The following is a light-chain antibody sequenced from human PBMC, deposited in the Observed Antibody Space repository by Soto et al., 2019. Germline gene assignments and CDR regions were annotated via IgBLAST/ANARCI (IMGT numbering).Light chain of an antibody. CDR1: QSISSW. Sequence: DIPMTQSPSTLSASVGDRVTITCRASQSISSWLAWYEQKPGKAPKLLIYKASSLESGFPSRFSGSGSGTEFTLTISSRQPDDFATYYCQQYNSYPITFGGGNKVEIK. J-gene: IGKJ4*01. CDR3: QQYNSYPIT. CDR2: KAS. V-gene: IGKV1-5*03.